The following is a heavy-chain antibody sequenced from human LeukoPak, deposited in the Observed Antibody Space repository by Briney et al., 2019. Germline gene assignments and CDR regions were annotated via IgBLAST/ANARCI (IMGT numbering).Heavy chain of an antibody. CDR1: GGSVSNNNYY. V-gene: IGHV4-39*07. J-gene: IGHJ5*02. CDR2: INHSGST. Sequence: PSETLSLTCTVSGGSVSNNNYYWNWIRQPPGKGLEWIGEINHSGSTNYNPSLKSRVTISVDTSKNQFSLKLSSVTAADTAVYYCARVWRFKGATRAPYNWFDPWGQGTLVTVSS. D-gene: IGHD1-26*01. CDR3: ARVWRFKGATRAPYNWFDP.